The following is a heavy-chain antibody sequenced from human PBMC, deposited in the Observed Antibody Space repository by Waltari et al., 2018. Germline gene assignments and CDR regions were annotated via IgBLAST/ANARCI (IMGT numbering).Heavy chain of an antibody. D-gene: IGHD4-17*01. CDR1: GGTFSSYA. J-gene: IGHJ6*02. CDR3: AGGRPGTKNRYYYGLDV. V-gene: IGHV1-69*08. CDR2: IIPILGTA. Sequence: QVQLVQSGAEVKKPGSSVKVSCKASGGTFSSYAISWVRQAPGQGLEWMGRIIPILGTANNAQNFQGRVTVTADKSTSTAYMELCSLGSEATAVYYCAGGRPGTKNRYYYGLDVWGQGTTVTVSS.